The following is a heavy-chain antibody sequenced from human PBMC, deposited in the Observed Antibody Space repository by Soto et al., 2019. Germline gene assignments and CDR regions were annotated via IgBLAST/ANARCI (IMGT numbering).Heavy chain of an antibody. CDR2: IKQDGSEK. D-gene: IGHD7-27*01. Sequence: EVQLVESGGGLVQPGGSLRLSCVASGFALSNYCRNWVRQAPGKGLEWVANIKQDGSEKNYVDSVKGRFTISRDNARNSLYLQMNSLRAEDTAAYYCALETSTWGCCGQGTLVTVSS. V-gene: IGHV3-7*05. CDR3: ALETSTWGC. CDR1: GFALSNYC. J-gene: IGHJ4*02.